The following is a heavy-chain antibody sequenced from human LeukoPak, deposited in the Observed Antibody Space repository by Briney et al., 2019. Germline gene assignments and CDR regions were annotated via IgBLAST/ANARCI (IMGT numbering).Heavy chain of an antibody. J-gene: IGHJ6*03. D-gene: IGHD3-3*02. CDR1: GGSISRYF. CDR2: IYYSGST. Sequence: SETLSLTCTVSGGSISRYFWSWIRQPAGKGLEWIGYIYYSGSTNYNPSLKSRVTISVDTSKNQFSLKLSSVTAADTAVYYCARAFYPGYYSYMAVWGKGTTVTVSS. V-gene: IGHV4-59*01. CDR3: ARAFYPGYYSYMAV.